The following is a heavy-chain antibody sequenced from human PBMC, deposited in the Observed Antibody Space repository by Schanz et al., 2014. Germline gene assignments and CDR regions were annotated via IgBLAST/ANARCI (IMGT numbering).Heavy chain of an antibody. CDR1: GDTLSRYG. V-gene: IGHV1-69*04. CDR3: TGGNTIFGVVILGWIDP. J-gene: IGHJ5*02. D-gene: IGHD3-3*01. CDR2: IIPNLGSA. Sequence: QVQLVQSGAEVKKPGSSVTVFCKASGDTLSRYGINWVRQAPGQGLEWIGRIIPNLGSANSAKKFQGRVMITANKSTSAVFMELSSLRAEATAIYCSTGGNTIFGVVILGWIDPWGQGTVVTVSS.